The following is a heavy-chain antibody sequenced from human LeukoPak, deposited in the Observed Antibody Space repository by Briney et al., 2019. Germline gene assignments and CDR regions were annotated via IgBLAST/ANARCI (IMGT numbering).Heavy chain of an antibody. Sequence: SETLSLTCTVSAGSISNYYWSWIRQPPGKGLEWFGYIYYSGTTNYNPSLKSRVTISVDTSKNQFSLKLSSVTAADTAVYYCARVAGEYPAGLAPWGEGALVTVSS. J-gene: IGHJ5*02. V-gene: IGHV4-59*01. CDR2: IYYSGTT. CDR1: AGSISNYY. CDR3: ARVAGEYPAGLAP. D-gene: IGHD4-17*01.